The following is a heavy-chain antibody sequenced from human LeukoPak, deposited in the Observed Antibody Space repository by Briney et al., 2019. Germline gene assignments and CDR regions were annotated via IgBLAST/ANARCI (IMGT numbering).Heavy chain of an antibody. J-gene: IGHJ4*02. V-gene: IGHV3-43D*03. D-gene: IGHD3-3*01. Sequence: PGGSLRLSCAASGFTFYDYAMHWVRQAPGKGLEWVSLISWDGGSTYYADSVKGRFTISRDNSKNSLYLQMNSLRAEDTALYYCAKDSGPGFLEWFPDYWGQGTLVTLSS. CDR3: AKDSGPGFLEWFPDY. CDR2: ISWDGGST. CDR1: GFTFYDYA.